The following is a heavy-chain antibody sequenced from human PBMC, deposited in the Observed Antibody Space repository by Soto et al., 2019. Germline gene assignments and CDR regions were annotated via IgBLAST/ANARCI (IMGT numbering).Heavy chain of an antibody. CDR2: INHSGST. CDR3: ARTSAARYYYSGMDV. CDR1: GGSFSGYY. V-gene: IGHV4-34*01. J-gene: IGHJ6*02. Sequence: SETLSLTCAVYGGSFSGYYWSWIRQPPGKGLEWIGEINHSGSTNYNPSLKSRVTISVDTSKNQFSLKLSSVTAAAPAGYYCARTSAARYYYSGMDVWGQGTTVTVSS. D-gene: IGHD2-2*01.